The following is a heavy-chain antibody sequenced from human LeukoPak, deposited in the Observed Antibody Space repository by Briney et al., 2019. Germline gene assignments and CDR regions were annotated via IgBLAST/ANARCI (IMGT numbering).Heavy chain of an antibody. Sequence: GGSLRLSCAASGFTFSSYAMHWVRQAPGKGLEWVAVISYDGSNKYYADSVKGRFTISRDYSKNTLYLQMNSLRAEDTAVYYCARGPGIAVAAGGYYGMDVWGQGTTVTVSS. J-gene: IGHJ6*02. D-gene: IGHD6-19*01. CDR2: ISYDGSNK. CDR3: ARGPGIAVAAGGYYGMDV. V-gene: IGHV3-30-3*01. CDR1: GFTFSSYA.